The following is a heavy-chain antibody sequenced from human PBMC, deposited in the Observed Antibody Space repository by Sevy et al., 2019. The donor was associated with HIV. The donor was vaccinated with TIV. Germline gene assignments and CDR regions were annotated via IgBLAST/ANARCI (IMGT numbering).Heavy chain of an antibody. D-gene: IGHD2-21*01. V-gene: IGHV3-30*02. Sequence: GGSLRLSCAASGFTFSNYGMHWARQAPGKGLEWVAFIRYDGSNKYYADSVKGRFTISRDSSKSTLYLQMNSLRAEDTAVYSCAKDLGDGYSPDYWGQGTLVTVSS. CDR1: GFTFSNYG. CDR3: AKDLGDGYSPDY. CDR2: IRYDGSNK. J-gene: IGHJ4*02.